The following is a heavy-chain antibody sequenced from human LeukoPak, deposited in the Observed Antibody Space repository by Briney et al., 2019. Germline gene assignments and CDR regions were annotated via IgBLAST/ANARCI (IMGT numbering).Heavy chain of an antibody. CDR3: ARDFGDNGYDY. V-gene: IGHV3-48*03. Sequence: GGSLRLSCAASGFTFSSYEMNWVRQAPGKGLEWVSYISSSGSAIYYADSVKGRFTISRDNAKNSLYLQMNSLGADDTAVYYCARDFGDNGYDYWGQGTLVTVSS. CDR2: ISSSGSAI. CDR1: GFTFSSYE. D-gene: IGHD3-3*01. J-gene: IGHJ4*02.